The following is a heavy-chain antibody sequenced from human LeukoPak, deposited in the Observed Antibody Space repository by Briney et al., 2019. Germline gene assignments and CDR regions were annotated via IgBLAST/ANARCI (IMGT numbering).Heavy chain of an antibody. V-gene: IGHV4-31*02. CDR3: ARDDREFCCASGYDAFDI. CDR1: GGSISSGGYY. D-gene: IGHD3-10*01. J-gene: IGHJ3*02. CDR2: IYYSGST. Sequence: SQTLSLTWTVSGGSISSGGYYWSCIREHPGKGLEWMGYIYYSGSTYYNPSLKSRVTISVDTSKNQFSLKLSSVTAADTAVYDCARDDREFCCASGYDAFDIWGQGTMVTVSS.